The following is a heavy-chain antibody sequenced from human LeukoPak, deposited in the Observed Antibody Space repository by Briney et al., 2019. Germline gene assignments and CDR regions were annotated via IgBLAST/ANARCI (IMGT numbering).Heavy chain of an antibody. J-gene: IGHJ4*02. CDR2: IYYTGNT. CDR3: AKQTGSGLFILP. V-gene: IGHV4-39*01. CDR1: GGSISTSNYY. Sequence: SETLSLTCTVSGGSISTSNYYWGWIRQPPGKGLEWIGSIYYTGNTYYNASLKSRVTISIDTSKNQFSLKLTSVTAADTAVYYCAKQTGSGLFILPGGQGTLVTVSS. D-gene: IGHD3/OR15-3a*01.